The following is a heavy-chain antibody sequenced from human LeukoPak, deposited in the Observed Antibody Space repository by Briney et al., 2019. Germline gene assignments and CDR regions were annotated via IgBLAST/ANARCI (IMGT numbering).Heavy chain of an antibody. CDR2: IRDDGSNK. V-gene: IGHV3-30*02. Sequence: PGGSLGLSCAASGFIFSSYGMHWVRQAPGKGLEWVTFIRDDGSNKYYADSVKGRFTISRDNSKNTLYLQMNGLRAEDTAVYYCARGVDVWGNYRQYYFDYWGQETLVTVSS. J-gene: IGHJ4*02. CDR1: GFIFSSYG. CDR3: ARGVDVWGNYRQYYFDY. D-gene: IGHD3-16*02.